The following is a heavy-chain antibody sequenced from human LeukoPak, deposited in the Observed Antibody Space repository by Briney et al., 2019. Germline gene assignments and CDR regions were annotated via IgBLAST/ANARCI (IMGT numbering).Heavy chain of an antibody. D-gene: IGHD1-26*01. Sequence: KTSETLSLTCAVSGGPISSTNWWSWVRQPPGKGLEWIGEIYHSGSTNYNPSLRSRITISVDKSKDQFSLRLSSVTAADTAVYDCARKIGSSGAFDIWGQGTMVTVSS. V-gene: IGHV4-4*02. CDR3: ARKIGSSGAFDI. CDR2: IYHSGST. CDR1: GGPISSTNW. J-gene: IGHJ3*02.